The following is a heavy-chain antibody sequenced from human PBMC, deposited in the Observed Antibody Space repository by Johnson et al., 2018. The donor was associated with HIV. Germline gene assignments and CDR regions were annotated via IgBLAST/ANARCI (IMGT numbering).Heavy chain of an antibody. V-gene: IGHV3-13*01. Sequence: VKLVESGGGLVQPGGSLRLSCAASGFTFSSYDMHWVRQATGKGLEWVSAIGTVGDTYYVGSVKGRFTISRDNAKNSLYLQMNILRVEDTAGYYCARDRTLTAYDAFDIWGQGTMVTVSS. CDR2: IGTVGDT. CDR1: GFTFSSYD. CDR3: ARDRTLTAYDAFDI. D-gene: IGHD2-21*02. J-gene: IGHJ3*02.